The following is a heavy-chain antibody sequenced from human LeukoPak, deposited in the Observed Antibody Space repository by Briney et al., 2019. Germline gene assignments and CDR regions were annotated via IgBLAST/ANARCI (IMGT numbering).Heavy chain of an antibody. J-gene: IGHJ4*02. Sequence: GGSLRLSCAASGFTLSDYSMNWVRQAPGKGLEWVSTISSDPNYIYYGASVRGRFTISRDNAENSLFLQMNSLRAEDTAVYYCARDLRYGVVLETNDRGNYWGQGTLVVVSS. CDR1: GFTLSDYS. D-gene: IGHD5-18*01. V-gene: IGHV3-21*01. CDR2: ISSDPNYI. CDR3: ARDLRYGVVLETNDRGNY.